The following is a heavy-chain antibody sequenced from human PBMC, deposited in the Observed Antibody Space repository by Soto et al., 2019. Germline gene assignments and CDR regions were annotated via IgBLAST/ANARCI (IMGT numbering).Heavy chain of an antibody. CDR2: IRWNSGSI. CDR1: GFPFDDYA. J-gene: IGHJ3*02. V-gene: IGHV3-9*01. D-gene: IGHD5-18*01. CDR3: AKDTEAAMVLNAFDI. Sequence: SLRLSCAASGFPFDDYAMHWVRQAPGKGLEWVSGIRWNSGSIGYADSVKGRFTMSRDNAKNSLYLQINSLRAEDTAFYYCAKDTEAAMVLNAFDIWGQGTMVTVSS.